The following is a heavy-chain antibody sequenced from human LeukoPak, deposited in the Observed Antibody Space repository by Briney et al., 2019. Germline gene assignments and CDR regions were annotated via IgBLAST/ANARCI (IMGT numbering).Heavy chain of an antibody. J-gene: IGHJ4*02. V-gene: IGHV1-2*02. CDR3: AREGEDYYDSSGYFDY. CDR2: INPKSGGT. CDR1: GYTFTGSY. Sequence: GASVKVSCKASGYTFTGSYVHWVRQAPGQGLEWMGWINPKSGGTDYAQKFQGRVTMTRDTSISTAYMELSRLRSDDTAVYYCAREGEDYYDSSGYFDYWGQGTLVTVSS. D-gene: IGHD3-22*01.